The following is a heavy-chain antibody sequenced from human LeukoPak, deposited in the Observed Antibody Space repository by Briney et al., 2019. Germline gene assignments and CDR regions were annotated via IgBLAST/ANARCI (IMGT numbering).Heavy chain of an antibody. Sequence: SETLSLTCTVSGGSISSYYWSWIRQPPGKGLEWIGYIYYSGSTNYNPSLKSRVTISVDTSKNHFSLKLSSVTAADTAVYYCARAWRGEYYFDYWGQGTLVTVSS. CDR3: ARAWRGEYYFDY. V-gene: IGHV4-59*01. J-gene: IGHJ4*02. CDR2: IYYSGST. D-gene: IGHD3-16*01. CDR1: GGSISSYY.